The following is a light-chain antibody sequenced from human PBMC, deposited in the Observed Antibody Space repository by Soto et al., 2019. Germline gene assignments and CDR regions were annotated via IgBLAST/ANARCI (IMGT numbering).Light chain of an antibody. Sequence: EIVLTQSPGTLSLSPGERATLSCRASQTVSNSYIAWYQQKPGQAPRLLIYGASSRATGIPDRFRGSGSGTDFTLTISRLEPEDLAVYHCQQYASSPWTFGQGTKVEIK. V-gene: IGKV3-20*01. J-gene: IGKJ1*01. CDR2: GAS. CDR1: QTVSNSY. CDR3: QQYASSPWT.